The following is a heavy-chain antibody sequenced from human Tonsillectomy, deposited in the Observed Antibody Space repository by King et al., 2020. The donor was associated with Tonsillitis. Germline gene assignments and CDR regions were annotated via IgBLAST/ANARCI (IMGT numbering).Heavy chain of an antibody. CDR1: GGSISPYY. V-gene: IGHV4-59*01. Sequence: QLQESGPGLVRPSETLSLTCTVSGGSISPYYWSWIRQSPGKGLEWIGFIYYSGSTTYNPSLKSRVTVSVDPARNHFSLTLRSVTAADTAVYYCARGVYCGADCYSDGFDIWGQGTMVTVSS. CDR3: ARGVYCGADCYSDGFDI. CDR2: IYYSGST. J-gene: IGHJ3*02. D-gene: IGHD2-21*02.